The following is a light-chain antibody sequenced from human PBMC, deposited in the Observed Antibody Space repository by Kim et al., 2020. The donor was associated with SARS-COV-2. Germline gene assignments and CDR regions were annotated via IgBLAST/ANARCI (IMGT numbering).Light chain of an antibody. CDR2: KAS. CDR1: QSISTW. V-gene: IGKV1-5*03. CDR3: QQYNSYPWT. Sequence: DIQMTQSPSTLSASEGDRVTITCRASQSISTWLAWYQQKPGKAPKLLIYKASSLESGVPSRFSGSGSGTDFTLTVSGLQPDDFATYYCQQYNSYPWTFGQGTKVDIK. J-gene: IGKJ1*01.